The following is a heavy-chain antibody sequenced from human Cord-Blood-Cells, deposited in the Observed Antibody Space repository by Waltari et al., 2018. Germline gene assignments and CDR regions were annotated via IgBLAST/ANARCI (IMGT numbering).Heavy chain of an antibody. CDR1: GYTFTGYH. V-gene: IGHV1-2*02. Sequence: QVQLVQSGAEVKKPGASVKVSCKASGYTFTGYHLHLVRTAPGQGLEWMGWINPNSGGTNDAQKFQGRVTMTRDTSISTAYMELSRLRSDDTAVYYCALEYSSSPDAFDIWGQGTMVTVSS. D-gene: IGHD6-6*01. CDR2: INPNSGGT. CDR3: ALEYSSSPDAFDI. J-gene: IGHJ3*02.